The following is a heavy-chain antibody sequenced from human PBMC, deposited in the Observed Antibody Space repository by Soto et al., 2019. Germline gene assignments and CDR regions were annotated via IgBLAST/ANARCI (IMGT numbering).Heavy chain of an antibody. D-gene: IGHD1-7*01. CDR2: IYPGDSDT. CDR3: ARSSTGTTGYYYYYGMDV. J-gene: IGHJ6*02. Sequence: PGESLKISCKGSGYSFTSYWIGWVRQMPGKGLEWMGIIYPGDSDTRYSPSFQGQVTISADKSISTAYLQWSSLKASDTAMYYCARSSTGTTGYYYYYGMDVWGQGNTVTVS. CDR1: GYSFTSYW. V-gene: IGHV5-51*01.